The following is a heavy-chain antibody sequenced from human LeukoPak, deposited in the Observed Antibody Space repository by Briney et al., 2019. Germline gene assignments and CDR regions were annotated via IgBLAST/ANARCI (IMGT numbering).Heavy chain of an antibody. Sequence: SETLSLTCTVSGGSISSSSYYWGWIRQPPGKGLEWIGSIYYSGSTYYNPSLKSRVTISVDTSKNPFSLKLSSVTAADTAVYYCASQTGIAAAGTRRFDPWGQGTLVTVSS. CDR2: IYYSGST. V-gene: IGHV4-39*01. D-gene: IGHD6-13*01. CDR3: ASQTGIAAAGTRRFDP. CDR1: GGSISSSSYY. J-gene: IGHJ5*02.